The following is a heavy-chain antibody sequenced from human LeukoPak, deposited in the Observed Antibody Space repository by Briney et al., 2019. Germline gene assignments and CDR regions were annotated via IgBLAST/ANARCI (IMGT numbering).Heavy chain of an antibody. CDR1: GGSINSYY. CDR2: IYYTGRT. CDR3: ARRSYYYDWFDP. J-gene: IGHJ5*02. D-gene: IGHD3-22*01. V-gene: IGHV4-59*01. Sequence: SETLSLTCIVSGGSINSYYWSWIRQPPGKGLERIGYIYYTGRTSYNPSLMSRVIISIDTSKSQFSLKLTSVTAAGTAVYYCARRSYYYDWFDPWGQGTLVTVSS.